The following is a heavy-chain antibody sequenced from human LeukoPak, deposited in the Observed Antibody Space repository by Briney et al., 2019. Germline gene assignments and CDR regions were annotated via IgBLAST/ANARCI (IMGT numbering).Heavy chain of an antibody. Sequence: GRSLRLSCTASGFTFSSYAMHWVRQAPGKGLEWVALIWYDGSNKFYADSVKGRFTISRDNSKSTMYLQMNSLRAEDTAVYYCAIDPGYISGGHGDHGWSFDYWGQGTLVTVSS. J-gene: IGHJ4*02. D-gene: IGHD4-17*01. CDR3: AIDPGYISGGHGDHGWSFDY. CDR2: IWYDGSNK. V-gene: IGHV3-33*01. CDR1: GFTFSSYA.